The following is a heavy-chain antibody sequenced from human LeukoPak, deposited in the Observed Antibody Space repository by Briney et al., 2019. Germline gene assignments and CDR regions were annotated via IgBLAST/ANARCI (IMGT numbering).Heavy chain of an antibody. V-gene: IGHV3-30*03. CDR2: ISYDGSNK. D-gene: IGHD3-22*01. CDR1: GFTFSSCG. CDR3: VRGMHYDSSGPPY. Sequence: GGSLRLSCAASGFTFSSCGMQWVRQAPGKGLEWVAVISYDGSNKYYADSVKGRFTISRDNSKNTLYLQMNSLRAEDTAVYYCVRGMHYDSSGPPYWGQGTLVTVSS. J-gene: IGHJ4*02.